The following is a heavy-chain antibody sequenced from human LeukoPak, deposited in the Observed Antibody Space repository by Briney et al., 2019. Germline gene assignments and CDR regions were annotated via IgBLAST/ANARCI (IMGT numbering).Heavy chain of an antibody. CDR3: AKGGFADPFDY. CDR1: GLTFSSYA. V-gene: IGHV3-23*01. Sequence: GGSLRLSCAASGLTFSSYAMSWVRQAPGKGLEWVSAISGSGGSTYYADSVKGRFTISRDNSKNTLYLQMNGLRAEDTAVYYCAKGGFADPFDYWGQGTLVTVSS. D-gene: IGHD3-10*01. J-gene: IGHJ4*02. CDR2: ISGSGGST.